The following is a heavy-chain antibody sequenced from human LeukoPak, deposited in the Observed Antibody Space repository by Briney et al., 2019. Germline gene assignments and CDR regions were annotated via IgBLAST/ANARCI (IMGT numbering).Heavy chain of an antibody. D-gene: IGHD2-21*02. CDR1: GGSFSAYY. CDR3: ARGGYCGGDCYENDAFDI. J-gene: IGHJ3*02. CDR2: INHSGST. Sequence: PSETLSLTCAVYGGSFSAYYWSWIRQPPGKGLEWSGEINHSGSTNYNPSLKSRVTISLDTSKNQFSLKLSSVTAADTAVYYCARGGYCGGDCYENDAFDIWGQGTMVTVSS. V-gene: IGHV4-34*01.